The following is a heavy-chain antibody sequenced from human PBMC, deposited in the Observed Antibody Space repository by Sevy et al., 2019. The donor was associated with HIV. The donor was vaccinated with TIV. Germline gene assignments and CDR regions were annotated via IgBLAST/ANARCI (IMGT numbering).Heavy chain of an antibody. CDR2: MNPNSGNT. CDR1: GYTFTSYD. J-gene: IGHJ4*02. V-gene: IGHV1-8*01. Sequence: ASVKGSCKASGYTFTSYDINWVRQATGQGLEWMGWMNPNSGNTGYAQKFQGRVTMTRNTSISTAYMELSSLRSEDTAVYYCARGHYDFWSGYSRPFDYWGQGTLVTVSS. CDR3: ARGHYDFWSGYSRPFDY. D-gene: IGHD3-3*01.